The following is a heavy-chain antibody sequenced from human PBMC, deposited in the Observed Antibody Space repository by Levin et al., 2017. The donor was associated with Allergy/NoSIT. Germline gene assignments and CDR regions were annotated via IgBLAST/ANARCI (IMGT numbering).Heavy chain of an antibody. CDR1: GGSVSSDGFY. D-gene: IGHD6-13*01. J-gene: IGHJ4*02. Sequence: SETLSLTCTVSGGSVSSDGFYWSWIRQHPGKGLEWIGYIYYSGSTHYNPSLNSRVIISLDTSNNQFSLKLSSVTAADTAVYYCVSAPKAVAADYFDYWGQGTLVTVSS. CDR2: IYYSGST. V-gene: IGHV4-31*03. CDR3: VSAPKAVAADYFDY.